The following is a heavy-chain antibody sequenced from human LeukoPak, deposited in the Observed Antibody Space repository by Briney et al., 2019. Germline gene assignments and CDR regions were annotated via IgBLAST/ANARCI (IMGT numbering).Heavy chain of an antibody. J-gene: IGHJ4*02. CDR3: ARTSYDSSGYYFFANRPNYFDY. D-gene: IGHD3-22*01. V-gene: IGHV4-39*01. CDR2: IYYSGST. Sequence: PSETLSLTCTVSGGSISSSSYYWGWIRQPPGKGLEWIGSIYYSGSTYYNPSLKSRVTISVDTSKNQFSLKLSSVTAADTAVYYCARTSYDSSGYYFFANRPNYFDYWGQGTLVTVSS. CDR1: GGSISSSSYY.